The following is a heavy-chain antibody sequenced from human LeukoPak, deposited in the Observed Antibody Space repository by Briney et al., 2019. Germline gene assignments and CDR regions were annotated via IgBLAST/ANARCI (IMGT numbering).Heavy chain of an antibody. CDR2: IFPGDSDT. CDR3: ARGSYSSSWYLAYNWFDP. CDR1: GYSFTGYW. V-gene: IGHV5-51*01. J-gene: IGHJ5*02. Sequence: GESLKISCKGSGYSFTGYWIAGVGRMPGKGRNWLGIIFPGDSDTRYSPSFQGQVTISADKSISTAYLQWSSLKASDTAMYYCARGSYSSSWYLAYNWFDPWGQGTLVTVSS. D-gene: IGHD6-13*01.